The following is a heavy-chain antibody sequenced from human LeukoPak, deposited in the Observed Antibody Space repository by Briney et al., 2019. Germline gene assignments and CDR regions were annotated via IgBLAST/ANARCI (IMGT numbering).Heavy chain of an antibody. J-gene: IGHJ4*02. V-gene: IGHV3-48*03. CDR1: GFTFSSYE. D-gene: IGHD3-3*01. Sequence: GGSLRLSCAASGFTFSSYEMNWVRQAPGKGLEWVSYISSSGSTIYYADSVKGRFTISRDNAKKSLYLHMNSLRAEDTAVYYCARGYDFWSGYQYFDYWGQGTLVTVSS. CDR3: ARGYDFWSGYQYFDY. CDR2: ISSSGSTI.